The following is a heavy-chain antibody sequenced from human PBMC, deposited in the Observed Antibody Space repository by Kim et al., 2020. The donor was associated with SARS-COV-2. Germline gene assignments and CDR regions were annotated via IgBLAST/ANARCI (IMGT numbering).Heavy chain of an antibody. J-gene: IGHJ6*02. CDR3: ARDMYRGEPSVALMDV. CDR2: IWYDGSNK. D-gene: IGHD1-26*01. CDR1: GFTFSSYG. V-gene: IGHV3-33*01. Sequence: GGSLRLSCAASGFTFSSYGMHWVRQAPGKGLEWVAVIWYDGSNKYYADSVKGRFTISRDNSKNTLYLQMNSLRAEDTAVYYCARDMYRGEPSVALMDVWGQGTTVTVSS.